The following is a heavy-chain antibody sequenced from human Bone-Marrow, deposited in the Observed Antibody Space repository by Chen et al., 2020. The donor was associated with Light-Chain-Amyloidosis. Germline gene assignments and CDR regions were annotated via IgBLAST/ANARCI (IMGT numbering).Heavy chain of an antibody. CDR3: ARHRVSSGWSIDY. V-gene: IGHV4-39*01. CDR2: IYYSGST. Sequence: QLQLQESGPGLVKPSETLSLTCTVSVGAISSSSYYWGWIRQPPGKGLEWIGSIYYSGSTYYNPSLKSRVTISVDTSKNQFSLKLSSVTAADTAVYYCARHRVSSGWSIDYWGQGTLVTVSS. J-gene: IGHJ4*02. CDR1: VGAISSSSYY. D-gene: IGHD6-19*01.